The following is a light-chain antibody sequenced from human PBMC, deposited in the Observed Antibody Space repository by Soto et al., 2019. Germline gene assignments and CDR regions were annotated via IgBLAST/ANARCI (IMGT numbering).Light chain of an antibody. CDR3: LQHNNYPRA. CDR1: QDIGKD. CDR2: AAS. Sequence: DIQMTQSPSSLSASVGDRFTITCRASQDIGKDLGWYQQRPGKAPKRLIYAASSLQSGVPSRFSGSGSGTEFILTISSLQPEDFATYYCLQHNNYPRAFGQGTKVEIK. J-gene: IGKJ1*01. V-gene: IGKV1-17*01.